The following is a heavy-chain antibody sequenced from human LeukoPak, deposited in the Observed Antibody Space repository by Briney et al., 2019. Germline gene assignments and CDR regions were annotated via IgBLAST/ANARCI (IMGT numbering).Heavy chain of an antibody. V-gene: IGHV3-74*03. Sequence: GGSLRLSCAVSGLTFSEYGMHWVRQDAGKGLVWVAGISKDGGSTEYADFVKGRCTISRDNAKNTLYLQMNSLTVDDTAVYYCTSGIGTYDYGGRGAQVTVSP. D-gene: IGHD1-14*01. CDR1: GLTFSEYG. CDR2: ISKDGGST. CDR3: TSGIGTYDY. J-gene: IGHJ4*02.